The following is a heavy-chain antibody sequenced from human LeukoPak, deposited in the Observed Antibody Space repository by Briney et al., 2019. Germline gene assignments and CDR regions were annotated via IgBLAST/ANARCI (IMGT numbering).Heavy chain of an antibody. V-gene: IGHV3-30*18. CDR1: GFSFSSLG. CDR2: ISPDGTKK. CDR3: AKEYKFFSGYDY. J-gene: IGHJ4*02. D-gene: IGHD5-12*01. Sequence: TGGPLRLSCAASGFSFSSLGMHWVRQAPGKGLEWVAVISPDGTKKLYADSVTGRFTISRDSSKNTVSLQLNSLRAEDTAVYYCAKEYKFFSGYDYWGQGTLVTVSS.